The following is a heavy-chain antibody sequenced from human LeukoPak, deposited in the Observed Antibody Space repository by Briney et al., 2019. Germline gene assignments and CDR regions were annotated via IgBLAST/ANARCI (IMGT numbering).Heavy chain of an antibody. CDR2: IYYSGST. Sequence: SETLSLTCTVSGGSVSSGSYYWSWIRQPPGKGLEWIGYIYYSGSTNYNPSRKSRVTISVDTSKNQFSLKLSSVTAADTAVYYCARVRSIAALSDYWGQGTLVTVSS. J-gene: IGHJ4*02. V-gene: IGHV4-61*01. CDR1: GGSVSSGSYY. D-gene: IGHD6-6*01. CDR3: ARVRSIAALSDY.